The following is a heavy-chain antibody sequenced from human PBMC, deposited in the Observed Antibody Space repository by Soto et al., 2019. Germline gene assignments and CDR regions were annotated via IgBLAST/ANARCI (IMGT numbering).Heavy chain of an antibody. CDR2: INHSGST. V-gene: IGHV4-34*01. CDR1: GASFSGYY. J-gene: IGHJ4*02. D-gene: IGHD1-26*01. Sequence: QVQLQQWGAGLLKPSETLSLTCAVYGASFSGYYWSWIRQPPGKGLEWIGEINHSGSTNYNPSLKSRVTISVDTSKSQFSLKLSSVTAADTAVYYCARGRLGGAADWGQGTLVTVSS. CDR3: ARGRLGGAAD.